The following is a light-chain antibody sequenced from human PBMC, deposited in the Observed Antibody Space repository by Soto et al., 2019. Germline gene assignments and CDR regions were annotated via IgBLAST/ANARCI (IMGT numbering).Light chain of an antibody. Sequence: EIVLTQSPGALSLSPGEGATLSCRASQSLSSSYVAWYQQKVGQPPRLLIYGASNRATCIPDRFSGSWSGTEFTLTISRLEPEDFAVYYCQQYGISPSYTFAQGTKLEIK. J-gene: IGKJ2*01. CDR2: GAS. CDR1: QSLSSSY. V-gene: IGKV3-20*01. CDR3: QQYGISPSYT.